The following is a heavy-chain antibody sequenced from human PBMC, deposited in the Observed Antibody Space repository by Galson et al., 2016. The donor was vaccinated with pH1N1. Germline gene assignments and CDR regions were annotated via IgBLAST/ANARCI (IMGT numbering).Heavy chain of an antibody. CDR3: ARDRWRRGGNWFDP. CDR1: GYPFTANY. V-gene: IGHV1-2*02. D-gene: IGHD5-24*01. CDR2: INPDSGAT. Sequence: SVKVSCKASGYPFTANYIHWVRQAPGQGLEWMGWINPDSGATNYAQKFQGRVTMTRDTSISTAYMELSRLTYDDTAIYYCARDRWRRGGNWFDPWCQGTLVTVSS. J-gene: IGHJ5*02.